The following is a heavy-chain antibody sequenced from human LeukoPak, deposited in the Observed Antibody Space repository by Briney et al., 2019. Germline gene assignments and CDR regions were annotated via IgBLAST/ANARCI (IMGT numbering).Heavy chain of an antibody. CDR3: AKDGHCPDSECGTQIAVAGYVDY. CDR1: AFSFSSYA. CDR2: INYNGGYT. Sequence: GGSLRLSCAASAFSFSSYAMSWVRQAPGKGLEWVSIINYNGGYTYYADSVKGRFTISRDNSKNTVYLQMNSLRPEDTATYYCAKDGHCPDSECGTQIAVAGYVDYWGQGALVTVSS. D-gene: IGHD2-8*01. J-gene: IGHJ4*02. V-gene: IGHV3-23*01.